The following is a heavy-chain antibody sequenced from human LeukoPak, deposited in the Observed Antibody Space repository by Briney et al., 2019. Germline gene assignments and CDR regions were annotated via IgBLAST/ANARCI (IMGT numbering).Heavy chain of an antibody. CDR3: ARADDKLLDY. D-gene: IGHD3-22*01. J-gene: IGHJ4*02. Sequence: PSETLSLTCAVYGGSFSGYYWSWIRQPPGEGLEWIGSIYYSGSTNYNPSLKSRVTISVDTSKNQFSLKLSSVTAADTAVYYCARADDKLLDYWGQGTLVTVSS. CDR2: IYYSGST. V-gene: IGHV4-59*01. CDR1: GGSFSGYY.